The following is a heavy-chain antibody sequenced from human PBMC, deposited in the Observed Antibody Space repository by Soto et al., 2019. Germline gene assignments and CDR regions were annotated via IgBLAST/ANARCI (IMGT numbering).Heavy chain of an antibody. V-gene: IGHV4-34*01. CDR1: GGSFSGYY. D-gene: IGHD2-8*02. J-gene: IGHJ4*02. CDR2: INHSGST. CDR3: ARDKITGLFDY. Sequence: PSETLSLTCDVYGGSFSGYYWTWIRQPPGTGLEWIGEINHSGSTNYNPSLKSRVTISVGTSKNQFSLKLTSVTAADTAVYYCARDKITGLFDYWGQGTLVTGSS.